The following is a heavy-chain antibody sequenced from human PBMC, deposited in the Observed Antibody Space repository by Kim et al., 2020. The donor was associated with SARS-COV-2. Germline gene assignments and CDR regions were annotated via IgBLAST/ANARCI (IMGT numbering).Heavy chain of an antibody. V-gene: IGHV4-34*01. CDR1: GGSFSGYY. CDR3: AGENYYDSSGYGQKDY. J-gene: IGHJ4*02. Sequence: SETLSLTCAVYGGSFSGYYWSWIRQPPGKGLEWIGEINHSGSTNYNPSLKSRVTISVDTSKNQFSLKLSSVTAADTAVYYCAGENYYDSSGYGQKDYWGQGTLVTVSS. CDR2: INHSGST. D-gene: IGHD3-22*01.